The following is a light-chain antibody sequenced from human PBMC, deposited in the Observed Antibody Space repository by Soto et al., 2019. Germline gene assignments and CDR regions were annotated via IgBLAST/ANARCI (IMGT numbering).Light chain of an antibody. J-gene: IGKJ1*01. Sequence: EVVMTQSPATLSVSPGEIATLYFRASQYISKYLAWYQQRPGQAPRLLIYDASTRATGIPDRFSGSGSGTEFTLTISSLQSEDVAVYYCHQYNEWRTFGQGTKVDIK. CDR2: DAS. V-gene: IGKV3-15*01. CDR1: QYISKY. CDR3: HQYNEWRT.